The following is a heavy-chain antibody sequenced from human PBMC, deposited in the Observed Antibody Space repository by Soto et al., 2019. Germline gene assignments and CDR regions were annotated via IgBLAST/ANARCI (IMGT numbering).Heavy chain of an antibody. CDR2: IKSKTDGGTT. Sequence: EVQLVESGGGSVKPGGSLRVSCAASGFTFSNAWMSWVRQAPGKGLEWVGRIKSKTDGGTTDYAAPVKGRFTISRDDSKNTLYLQLNSLKTEDTAVYYCTNPGSGYDYFYYYMDVWGKGTTVTVSS. D-gene: IGHD5-12*01. CDR1: GFTFSNAW. V-gene: IGHV3-15*01. J-gene: IGHJ6*03. CDR3: TNPGSGYDYFYYYMDV.